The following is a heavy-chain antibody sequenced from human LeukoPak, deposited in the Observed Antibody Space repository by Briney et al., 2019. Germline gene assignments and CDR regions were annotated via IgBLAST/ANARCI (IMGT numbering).Heavy chain of an antibody. CDR1: GFTFSSYI. Sequence: GGSLRLSCAASGFTFSSYIMNWVRQAPGKGLEWVSSISSSRSYIYYADSVTGRFTISRDNAKNSLYLQMNSLRAEDTAVYYCAREAMATIGSDAFDIWGQGTMVTVSS. CDR2: ISSSRSYI. CDR3: AREAMATIGSDAFDI. D-gene: IGHD5-24*01. V-gene: IGHV3-21*01. J-gene: IGHJ3*02.